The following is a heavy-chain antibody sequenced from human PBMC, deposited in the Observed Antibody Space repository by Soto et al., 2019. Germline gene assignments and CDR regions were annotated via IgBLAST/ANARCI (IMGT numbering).Heavy chain of an antibody. CDR3: ARLVFYGDSYYFDY. Sequence: SETLSLTCTVSGGSISSFYWSWIRQPPGKGLEWIAYIYNSGTTNYNPSLKSRVTISADTPRDQFSLKLSSVTAADTAVYYCARLVFYGDSYYFDYWGQGTLVTVS. D-gene: IGHD4-17*01. V-gene: IGHV4-59*01. CDR2: IYNSGTT. J-gene: IGHJ4*02. CDR1: GGSISSFY.